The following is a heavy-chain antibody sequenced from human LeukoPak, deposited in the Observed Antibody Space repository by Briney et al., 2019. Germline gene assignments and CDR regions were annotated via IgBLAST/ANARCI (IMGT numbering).Heavy chain of an antibody. J-gene: IGHJ6*02. CDR3: ARDQERIDCSSTSCFYYYYYGMDV. CDR1: GFTVTGYS. V-gene: IGHV3-30-3*01. D-gene: IGHD2-2*01. Sequence: GGSLRLSCVVSGFTVTGYSMHWVRQAPGKGLEWVAVMSYDGTNKYYADSVKGRFTISRDNSKNTLYLQMNSLRAEDTAVYYCARDQERIDCSSTSCFYYYYYGMDVWGQGTTVTVSS. CDR2: MSYDGTNK.